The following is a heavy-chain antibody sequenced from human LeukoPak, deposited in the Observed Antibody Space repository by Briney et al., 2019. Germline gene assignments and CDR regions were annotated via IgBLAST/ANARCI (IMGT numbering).Heavy chain of an antibody. CDR3: ARATSFLDCSGGSCYRSDAFDI. CDR1: GYTFTGHY. D-gene: IGHD2-15*01. CDR2: INPNSGGT. Sequence: ASVKVSCKASGYTFTGHYMHWVRQAPGQGLEWMGWINPNSGGTNYAQKFQGRVTMTRDTSISTAYMELSRLRSDDTAVYYCARATSFLDCSGGSCYRSDAFDIWGQGTMVTVSS. V-gene: IGHV1-2*02. J-gene: IGHJ3*02.